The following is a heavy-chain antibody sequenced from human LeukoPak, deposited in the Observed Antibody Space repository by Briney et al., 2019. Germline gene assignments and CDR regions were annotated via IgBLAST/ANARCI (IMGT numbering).Heavy chain of an antibody. CDR3: ARGAAAGGNWFDP. V-gene: IGHV4-59*12. J-gene: IGHJ5*02. Sequence: PSETLSLTCTVSGGSISSYYWSWIRQPPGKGLEWIGYIYYSGSTNYNPSLKSRVTISVDTSKNQFSLKLSSVTAADTAVYYCARGAAAGGNWFDPWGQGTLVTVSS. D-gene: IGHD6-13*01. CDR1: GGSISSYY. CDR2: IYYSGST.